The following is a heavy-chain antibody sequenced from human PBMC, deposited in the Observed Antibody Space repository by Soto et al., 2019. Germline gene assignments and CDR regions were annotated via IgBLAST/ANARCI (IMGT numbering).Heavy chain of an antibody. CDR2: ISAYSGNT. D-gene: IGHD5-18*01. Sequence: ASVKVSCTASGYTFTSYCMCWVAQASGRGLEWMGWISAYSGNTNYSQKLQGRVNMTTDTSTSTAYMELRSLSSDDTAVYYGASGGYSYGSDYWG. CDR3: ASGGYSYGSDY. J-gene: IGHJ4*01. CDR1: GYTFTSYC. V-gene: IGHV1-18*04.